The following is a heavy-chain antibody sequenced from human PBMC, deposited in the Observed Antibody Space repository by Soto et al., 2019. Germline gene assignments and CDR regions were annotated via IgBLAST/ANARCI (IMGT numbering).Heavy chain of an antibody. CDR2: ISGSGGST. CDR1: GFTFSSYA. V-gene: IGHV3-23*01. J-gene: IGHJ4*02. CDR3: AKDLRALGSLRELLPPPWYFDY. D-gene: IGHD1-26*01. Sequence: HPGGSLRLSCAASGFTFSSYAMSWVRQAPGKGLEWVSAISGSGGSTYYADSVKGRFTISRDNSKNTLYLQMNSLRAEDTAVYYCAKDLRALGSLRELLPPPWYFDYWGQGTLVTVSS.